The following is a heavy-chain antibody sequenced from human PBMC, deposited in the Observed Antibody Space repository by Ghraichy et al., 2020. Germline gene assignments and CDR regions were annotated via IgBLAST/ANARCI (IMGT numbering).Heavy chain of an antibody. Sequence: GGSLRLSCAASGLILNEHAFHWVRQVPGKGLEWVSGIMWNGGRIGYADSVRGQFTIAIDNAKNSLYLQMNSLRPEDTAFYYCTKDLRPGGADVWGPGTTVTVSS. CDR3: TKDLRPGGADV. CDR2: IMWNGGRI. CDR1: GLILNEHA. V-gene: IGHV3-9*01. D-gene: IGHD3-3*01. J-gene: IGHJ6*02.